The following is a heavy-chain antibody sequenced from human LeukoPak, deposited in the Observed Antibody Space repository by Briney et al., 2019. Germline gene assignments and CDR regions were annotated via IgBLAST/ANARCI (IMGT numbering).Heavy chain of an antibody. Sequence: GASVTVSCKASGYTFTSYDINWVRQATGQGLEWMGWMNPNSGNTGYAQKFQGRVTMTRNTSISTAYMELSSLRSEDTAVYYCARGRRGDIVVVPAAILRFLPYYYYGMDVWGQGTTVTVSS. V-gene: IGHV1-8*01. CDR3: ARGRRGDIVVVPAAILRFLPYYYYGMDV. D-gene: IGHD2-2*02. J-gene: IGHJ6*02. CDR2: MNPNSGNT. CDR1: GYTFTSYD.